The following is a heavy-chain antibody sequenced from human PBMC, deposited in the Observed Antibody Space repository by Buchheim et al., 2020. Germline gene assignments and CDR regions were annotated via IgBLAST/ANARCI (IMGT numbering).Heavy chain of an antibody. D-gene: IGHD3-22*01. CDR1: EFSFIDAW. V-gene: IGHV3-15*01. Sequence: EVQLVESGGGLIKPGGSLRLSCVVSEFSFIDAWMSWVRQAPGKGLERVARIKSKADGGTAVHAATVRGRFNISRDDSKNTLYLQMNSLKTEDTGVYYCATDRYYDSSFFDYWGQGTL. J-gene: IGHJ4*02. CDR3: ATDRYYDSSFFDY. CDR2: IKSKADGGTA.